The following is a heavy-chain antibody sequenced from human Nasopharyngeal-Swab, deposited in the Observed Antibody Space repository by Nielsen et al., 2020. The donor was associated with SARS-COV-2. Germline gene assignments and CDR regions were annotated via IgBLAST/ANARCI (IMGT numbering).Heavy chain of an antibody. Sequence: VRQMPGKGLEWMGGIIPILGIANYAQKFQGRVTITADKSTSTAYMELSSLRSEDTAVYYCARGGADDILTGPYYYYYYYMDVWGKGTTVTVSS. J-gene: IGHJ6*03. V-gene: IGHV1-69*10. CDR3: ARGGADDILTGPYYYYYYYMDV. CDR2: IIPILGIA. D-gene: IGHD3-9*01.